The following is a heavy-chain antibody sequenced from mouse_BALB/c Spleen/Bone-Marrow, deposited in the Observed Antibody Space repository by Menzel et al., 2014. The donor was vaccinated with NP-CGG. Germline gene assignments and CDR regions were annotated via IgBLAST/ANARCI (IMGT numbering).Heavy chain of an antibody. V-gene: IGHV7-3*02. J-gene: IGHJ3*01. D-gene: IGHD1-2*01. Sequence: EVQRVESGGGLVQPGGSLRLSCATSGFTFTDYYMSWVRQPPGKALEWLGFIRNKANGYTTEYSASVKGRFTISRDNSQSILYHQMNTLRAEDSATYYCARDYYGFFAYWGQGTLVTVSA. CDR1: GFTFTDYY. CDR2: IRNKANGYTT. CDR3: ARDYYGFFAY.